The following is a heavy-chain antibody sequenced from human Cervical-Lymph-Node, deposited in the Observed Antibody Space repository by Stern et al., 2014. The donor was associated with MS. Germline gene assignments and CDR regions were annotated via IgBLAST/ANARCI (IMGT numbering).Heavy chain of an antibody. CDR3: ARGTTYVDTPVITPWYLDY. J-gene: IGHJ4*02. CDR2: INTNTGTP. Sequence: QVQLVQSGSELKKPGASVKVSCKASGYTFISYAMNWVRQAPGQGLEWMGWINTNTGTPTYVQGFTGRFVFSLDTSVSTAYLQISSLKAEDTAVYYCARGTTYVDTPVITPWYLDYWGQGTLVTVSS. D-gene: IGHD5-18*01. V-gene: IGHV7-4-1*02. CDR1: GYTFISYA.